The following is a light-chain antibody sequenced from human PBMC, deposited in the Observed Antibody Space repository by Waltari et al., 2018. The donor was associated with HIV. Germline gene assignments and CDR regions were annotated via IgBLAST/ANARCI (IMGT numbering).Light chain of an antibody. Sequence: QPVLTQPPSASGSLGASVKLTCTLSSGHSSTALAWHQQQPEKGPRFLMKVNSDGSHNRGAGIPDRFSGSTYGAERYLTISSLQSEDEADYYCQTWGTGIAVFGGGTKLTVL. CDR2: VNSDGSH. J-gene: IGLJ3*02. CDR3: QTWGTGIAV. CDR1: SGHSSTA. V-gene: IGLV4-69*01.